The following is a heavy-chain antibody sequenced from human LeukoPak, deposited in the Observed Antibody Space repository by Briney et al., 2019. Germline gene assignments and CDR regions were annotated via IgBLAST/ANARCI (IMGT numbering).Heavy chain of an antibody. D-gene: IGHD3-10*01. CDR1: GYTYTRHY. J-gene: IGHJ5*02. CDR2: INPSGGYT. Sequence: PAVQVSCKAPGYTYTRHYIHWVRPAPAQGMEWMGIINPSGGYTEYGQKFQSRVTMTRDTSPSTVLMALSSLRSEETAIYYCVRDHSDTFGLGTSWWIAPWGQETPVNVP. CDR3: VRDHSDTFGLGTSWWIAP. V-gene: IGHV1-46*01.